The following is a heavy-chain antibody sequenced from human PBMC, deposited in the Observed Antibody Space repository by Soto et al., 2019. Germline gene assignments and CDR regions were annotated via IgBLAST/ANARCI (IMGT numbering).Heavy chain of an antibody. J-gene: IGHJ6*03. Sequence: TFSSYSMNWVRQAPGKGLEWVSSISSSSSYIYYADSVKGRFTISRDNAKNSLYLQMNSLRAEDTAVYYCARDLRKAVAGTNYYYYMDVWGKGTTVTVSS. CDR1: TFSSYS. D-gene: IGHD6-19*01. CDR2: ISSSSSYI. V-gene: IGHV3-21*01. CDR3: ARDLRKAVAGTNYYYYMDV.